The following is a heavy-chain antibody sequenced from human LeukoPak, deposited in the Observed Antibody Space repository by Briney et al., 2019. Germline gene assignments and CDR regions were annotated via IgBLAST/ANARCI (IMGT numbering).Heavy chain of an antibody. J-gene: IGHJ4*02. CDR3: ARGQGTVTTH. CDR1: GGSFSGYY. V-gene: IGHV4-34*01. Sequence: PSETLSLTCAVAGGSFSGYYWTWIRQPPGKGLEWIGEINHSGSANYNPSLMSRVTISLDTSKNHFSLNLSSVTAADTAVYYCARGQGTVTTHWGQGTLVTVSS. D-gene: IGHD4-11*01. CDR2: INHSGSA.